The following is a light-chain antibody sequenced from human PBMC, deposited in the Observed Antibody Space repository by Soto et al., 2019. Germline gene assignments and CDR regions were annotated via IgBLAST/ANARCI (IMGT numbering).Light chain of an antibody. J-gene: IGKJ1*01. CDR2: GAS. V-gene: IGKV3-15*01. Sequence: EIVMTQSPATLSVSPGERATLSCRASQSVSSNLAWYQQKPGQAPRLLIYGASTRATGIPARFSGSGSGTDFTITSSSLQSEVLAFYYRQQYNNCPTFGQGTKVEIK. CDR1: QSVSSN. CDR3: QQYNNCPT.